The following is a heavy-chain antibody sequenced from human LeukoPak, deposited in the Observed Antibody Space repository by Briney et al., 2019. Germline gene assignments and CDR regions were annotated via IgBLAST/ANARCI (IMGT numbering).Heavy chain of an antibody. V-gene: IGHV3-30-3*01. D-gene: IGHD5-12*01. CDR2: ISYDGNNE. CDR1: GFTFTRYA. J-gene: IGHJ4*02. CDR3: ARSGYSGDNPFDY. Sequence: GGSLRLSCAASGFTFTRYAMHWVRQAPGKGLEWVAVISYDGNNEYYADSVKGRFTISRDNSKNTQYLQMNSLRGEDTAMYYCARSGYSGDNPFDYWGQGTLVTVSS.